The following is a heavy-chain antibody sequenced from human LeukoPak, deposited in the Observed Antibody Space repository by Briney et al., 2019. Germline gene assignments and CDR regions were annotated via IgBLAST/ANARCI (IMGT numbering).Heavy chain of an antibody. D-gene: IGHD2-15*01. V-gene: IGHV2-5*02. CDR3: AHRRGLYCYPSNCPSRFDP. Sequence: SGPTLVKPTQTLTLTCTFSGFSLNSSGVGVGWIRQSPGKALEWLALIFGDDDKRYSPSLRSRLIITKDTSKNQVVLTMTNVGPVDTGTYYCAHRRGLYCYPSNCPSRFDPWGQGTPVTVSS. J-gene: IGHJ5*02. CDR2: IFGDDDK. CDR1: GFSLNSSGVG.